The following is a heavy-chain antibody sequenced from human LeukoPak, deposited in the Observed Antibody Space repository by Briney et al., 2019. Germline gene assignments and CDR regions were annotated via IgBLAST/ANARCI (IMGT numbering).Heavy chain of an antibody. Sequence: PSESLSLTCAVSGGSISSGGYSWTWIRQPPGKGLEWIGYISYSETTYYNPSLKSRVTISVDTSKNQFCLRLNSVTAADTAVYYCARDGPEVIYDILTDYSHYMDVWGKGTTVTVSS. J-gene: IGHJ6*03. D-gene: IGHD3-9*01. CDR3: ARDGPEVIYDILTDYSHYMDV. CDR2: ISYSETT. V-gene: IGHV4-30-4*07. CDR1: GGSISSGGYS.